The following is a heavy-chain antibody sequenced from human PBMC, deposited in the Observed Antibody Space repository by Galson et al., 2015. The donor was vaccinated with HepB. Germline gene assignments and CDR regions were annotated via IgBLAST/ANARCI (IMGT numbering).Heavy chain of an antibody. V-gene: IGHV3-48*01. CDR1: GFTFRSYS. D-gene: IGHD2-2*01. CDR2: ISRGSSTI. CDR3: ARDSSSSAGGNWYFDL. J-gene: IGHJ2*01. Sequence: SLRLSCAASGFTFRSYSMNWVRQAPGKGLEGLSYISRGSSTIYYADSVKGRITISRDNAKNSLYLQMNSLRAEDTAVYYCARDSSSSAGGNWYFDLWGRGTLVTVSS.